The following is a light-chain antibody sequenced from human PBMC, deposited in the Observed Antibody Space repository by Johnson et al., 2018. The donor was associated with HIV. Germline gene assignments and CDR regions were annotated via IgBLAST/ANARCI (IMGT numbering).Light chain of an antibody. CDR1: SSNIGNNY. Sequence: VLSQPPSVSAAPGQKVTISCSGSSSNIGNNYVSWYQQLPGTAPKLLIYDNNKRPSGIPDRFSGSKSGTSATLGITGLQTGDEADYYCGTWDSSLSAEVFGTGTKVTVL. CDR2: DNN. V-gene: IGLV1-51*01. J-gene: IGLJ1*01. CDR3: GTWDSSLSAEV.